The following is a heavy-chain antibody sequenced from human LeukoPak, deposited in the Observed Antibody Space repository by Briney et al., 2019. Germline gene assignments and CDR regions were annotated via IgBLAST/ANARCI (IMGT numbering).Heavy chain of an antibody. CDR1: GGSFSGYY. CDR3: ARHAPAALGYMDV. J-gene: IGHJ6*03. V-gene: IGHV4-34*01. Sequence: PSETLSLTCAVYGGSFSGYYWSWIRQPPGKGLEWIGEINHSGSTNYNPSLKSRVTISVDTSKNQFSLKLSSVTAADTAVYYCARHAPAALGYMDVWGKGTTVTVSS. CDR2: INHSGST. D-gene: IGHD2-2*01.